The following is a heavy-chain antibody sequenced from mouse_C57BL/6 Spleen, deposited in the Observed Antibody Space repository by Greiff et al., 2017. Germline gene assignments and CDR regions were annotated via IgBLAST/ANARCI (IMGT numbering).Heavy chain of an antibody. Sequence: EVKLEESGGGLVQPGGSMKLSCVASGFTFSNYWMNWVRQSPEKGLEWVAQIRLKSDNYATHYAESVKGRFTISRDDSKSSVYLQMNNLRAEDTGIYYCTGPLYYGYDGDYYAMDYWGQGTSVTVSS. CDR3: TGPLYYGYDGDYYAMDY. V-gene: IGHV6-3*01. J-gene: IGHJ4*01. CDR2: IRLKSDNYAT. D-gene: IGHD2-2*01. CDR1: GFTFSNYW.